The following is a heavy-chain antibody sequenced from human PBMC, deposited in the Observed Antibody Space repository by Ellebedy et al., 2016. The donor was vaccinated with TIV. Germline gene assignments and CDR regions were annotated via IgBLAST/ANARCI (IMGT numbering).Heavy chain of an antibody. Sequence: SETLSLXXAVYGGSFSGYYWSWIRQPPGKGLEWIGEINHSGSTNYNPSLKSRVTISVDTSKNQFSLKLSSVTAADTAVYYCARGMGYSSGGQGYYYFDYWGQGTLVTVSS. CDR1: GGSFSGYY. J-gene: IGHJ4*02. CDR2: INHSGST. D-gene: IGHD6-19*01. V-gene: IGHV4-34*01. CDR3: ARGMGYSSGGQGYYYFDY.